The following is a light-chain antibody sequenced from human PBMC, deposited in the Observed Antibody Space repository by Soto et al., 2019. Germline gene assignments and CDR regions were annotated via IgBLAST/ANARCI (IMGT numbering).Light chain of an antibody. J-gene: IGKJ4*01. CDR2: GAS. V-gene: IGKV3-15*01. CDR3: QQYDVWPALT. CDR1: QSVSSN. Sequence: EKTLTQSPVTVSLTPGERATLSCRASQSVSSNLAWYQQRPGQAPRLLIYGASTRASGVPDRFSGSGSGTEFILTISSLQSEDSAVYYCQQYDVWPALTFGGGTMVDIK.